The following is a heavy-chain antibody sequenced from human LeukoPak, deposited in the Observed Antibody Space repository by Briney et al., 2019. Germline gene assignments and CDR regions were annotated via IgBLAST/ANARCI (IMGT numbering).Heavy chain of an antibody. J-gene: IGHJ6*03. CDR1: GYTFTSYG. Sequence: ASVKVSCKASGYTFTSYGISWVRQAPGQGLEWMGWISAYNGNSNYAEKFQGRLTMTTDTSTTTAYMELRSLRSDDTAVYYCASGFPMGAITAFYNYMDVWGKGTTVTVSS. CDR2: ISAYNGNS. D-gene: IGHD3-10*01. CDR3: ASGFPMGAITAFYNYMDV. V-gene: IGHV1-18*01.